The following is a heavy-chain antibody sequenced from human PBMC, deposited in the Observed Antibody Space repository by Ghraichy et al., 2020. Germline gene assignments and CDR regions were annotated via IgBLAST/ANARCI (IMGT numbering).Heavy chain of an antibody. Sequence: SLNISCAASGFTFSSYGIHWVRQAPGKGLEWVAVIWWDGSNEYFADSVKGRFTISRDNSKNTLFLQMNSLRGDDTAVYYCVKDRAVRGRPKFYFDNWGQGTLVTVSS. CDR2: IWWDGSNE. CDR3: VKDRAVRGRPKFYFDN. CDR1: GFTFSSYG. V-gene: IGHV3-33*06. J-gene: IGHJ4*02. D-gene: IGHD3-10*01.